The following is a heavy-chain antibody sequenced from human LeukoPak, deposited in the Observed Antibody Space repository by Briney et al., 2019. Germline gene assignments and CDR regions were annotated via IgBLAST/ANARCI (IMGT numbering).Heavy chain of an antibody. CDR1: GYSISSGYY. Sequence: SETLSLTCTVSGYSISSGYYWGWIRQLPGKGLEWIGSIYHSGSTYYNPSLKSRVTISVDTSKNQFSLKLSSVTAADTAVYYCARVSGIGNTAMVTSDYWGQGTLVTVSS. J-gene: IGHJ4*02. V-gene: IGHV4-38-2*02. CDR2: IYHSGST. D-gene: IGHD5-18*01. CDR3: ARVSGIGNTAMVTSDY.